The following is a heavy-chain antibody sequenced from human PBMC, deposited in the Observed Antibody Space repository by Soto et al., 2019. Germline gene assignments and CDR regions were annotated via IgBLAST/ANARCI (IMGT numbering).Heavy chain of an antibody. J-gene: IGHJ6*02. CDR3: ARGGIVVVPAAMGRTYHYYYGMDV. Sequence: SETLSLTCAVYGGSFSGYYWSWIRQPPGKGLEWIGEINHSGSTNYNPSLKSRVTISVDTSKNQFSLKLSSVTAADTAVYYCARGGIVVVPAAMGRTYHYYYGMDVWGQGTTVTVSS. V-gene: IGHV4-34*01. CDR2: INHSGST. D-gene: IGHD2-2*01. CDR1: GGSFSGYY.